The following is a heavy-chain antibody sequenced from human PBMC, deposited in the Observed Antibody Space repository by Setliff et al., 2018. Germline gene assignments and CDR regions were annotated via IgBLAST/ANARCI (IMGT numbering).Heavy chain of an antibody. V-gene: IGHV3-49*04. CDR1: GFTFGDYA. J-gene: IGHJ4*02. CDR2: LGSKAYGGTT. D-gene: IGHD6-19*01. Sequence: GVLRLSCTTSGFTFGDYAMSWVRQAPGEGLEWVGFLGSKAYGGTTAYAASVKGRFTISRDDSKSIADLQMNSLKTEDTAVYYWARDRYSSGRNDYWGQGTLVTVSS. CDR3: ARDRYSSGRNDY.